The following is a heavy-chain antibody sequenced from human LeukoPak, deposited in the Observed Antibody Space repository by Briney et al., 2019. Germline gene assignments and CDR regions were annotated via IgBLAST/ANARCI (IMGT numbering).Heavy chain of an antibody. Sequence: SGKVAWKVSGYTLSAFFMNWVRQAPGQGLEWMGWINPSSAATNFAQTFQGRATMSRGTSVDTAYMELGSLTSDDTAVYYCARDDPSNYESLTGHFHAFDFWDHGTMVIVSS. V-gene: IGHV1-2*02. D-gene: IGHD3-9*01. J-gene: IGHJ3*01. CDR1: GYTLSAFF. CDR2: INPSSAAT. CDR3: ARDDPSNYESLTGHFHAFDF.